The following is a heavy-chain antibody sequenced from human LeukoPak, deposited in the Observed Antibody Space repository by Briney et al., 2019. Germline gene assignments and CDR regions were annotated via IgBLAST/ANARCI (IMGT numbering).Heavy chain of an antibody. CDR1: GFTFSSYA. J-gene: IGHJ4*02. D-gene: IGHD2-15*01. Sequence: GGSLRLSCAASGFTFSSYAMHWVRQAPGKGLEWVAVISYDGSNKYYADSVKGRFTISRDNSKNTLYLQMNSLRAEDTAVYYCARDTYCSGGSCYSGVDYWGQGTLVTVSS. CDR2: ISYDGSNK. CDR3: ARDTYCSGGSCYSGVDY. V-gene: IGHV3-30-3*01.